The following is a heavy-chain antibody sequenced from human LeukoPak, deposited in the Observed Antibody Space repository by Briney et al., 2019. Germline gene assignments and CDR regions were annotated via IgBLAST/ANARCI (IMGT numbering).Heavy chain of an antibody. Sequence: SETLSLTCSVSGGSISNTGYYWGWIRQPPGKGLEWIGGIHYSGRTYYNPSLKSRVTMSVDTSKNQFSLKLSSVTAADTAVYYCARPSMAARPLDAFEIWGQGTMVTVSS. V-gene: IGHV4-39*01. CDR1: GGSISNTGYY. CDR2: IHYSGRT. CDR3: ARPSMAARPLDAFEI. D-gene: IGHD6-6*01. J-gene: IGHJ3*02.